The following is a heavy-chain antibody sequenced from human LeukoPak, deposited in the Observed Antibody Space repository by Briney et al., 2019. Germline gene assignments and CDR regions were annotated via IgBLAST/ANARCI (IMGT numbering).Heavy chain of an antibody. D-gene: IGHD2-15*01. CDR3: ARLQLRSGRQPYYFDY. J-gene: IGHJ4*02. V-gene: IGHV3-21*01. Sequence: GGSLRLSCAASGFTFSSYGMSWVRQAPGKGLEWVSSISSSSSYIYYADSVKGRFTISRDNAKNPLYLQMNSLRAEDTAVYYCARLQLRSGRQPYYFDYWGQGTLVTVSS. CDR2: ISSSSSYI. CDR1: GFTFSSYG.